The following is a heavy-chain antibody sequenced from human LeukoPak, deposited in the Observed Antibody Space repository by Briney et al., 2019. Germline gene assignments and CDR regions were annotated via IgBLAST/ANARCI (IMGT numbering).Heavy chain of an antibody. CDR2: INSDGSGT. CDR3: APHRGIDYFEY. J-gene: IGHJ4*02. V-gene: IGHV3-74*01. Sequence: GGSLRLSCAASGFNLIYSWMHWVRQVPGKGLLWVSRINSDGSGTTYADSVKGRFTISRDDAKNSLYLQMNSLRDEDTAVYYCAPHRGIDYFEYWGQGTLVTVSS. D-gene: IGHD3-16*01. CDR1: GFNLIYSW.